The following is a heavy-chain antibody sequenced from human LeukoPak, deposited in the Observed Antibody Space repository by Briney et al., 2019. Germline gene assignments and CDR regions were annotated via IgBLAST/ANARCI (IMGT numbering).Heavy chain of an antibody. Sequence: SSETLSLTCAVYGGSFSGYYWSWIRQPPGKGLEWIGEINHSGSTNYNPSLKSRVTISADTSKNQFSLKLSSVTAADTAVYYCARGRLVSSQPFDYWGQGTLVTVSS. V-gene: IGHV4-34*01. CDR3: ARGRLVSSQPFDY. CDR1: GGSFSGYY. D-gene: IGHD6-6*01. CDR2: INHSGST. J-gene: IGHJ4*02.